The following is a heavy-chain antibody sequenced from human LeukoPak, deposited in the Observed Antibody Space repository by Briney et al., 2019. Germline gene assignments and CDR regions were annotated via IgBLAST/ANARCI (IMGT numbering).Heavy chain of an antibody. CDR1: GFTFSSYA. CDR2: ISNVGSNK. D-gene: IGHD6-13*01. Sequence: PGGSLRLSYAASGFTFSSYAMHWVRQAPGKGLEWVTFISNVGSNKFYADSAKGRFTISRDNSKNTLYLQMNSLRAEDTAVYYCATEDGSREFDYWGQGTLVTVSS. CDR3: ATEDGSREFDY. J-gene: IGHJ4*02. V-gene: IGHV3-30*04.